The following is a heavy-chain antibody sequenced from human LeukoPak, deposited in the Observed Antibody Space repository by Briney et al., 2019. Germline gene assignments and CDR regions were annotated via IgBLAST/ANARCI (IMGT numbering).Heavy chain of an antibody. CDR2: IWYDGCNK. CDR3: ASERHSGCSYGVFDY. V-gene: IGHV3-33*01. J-gene: IGHJ4*02. CDR1: GFTFSRYG. D-gene: IGHD5-18*01. Sequence: PGRSLRLSCAASGFTFSRYGMHWVRQAPGQGLEWVAVIWYDGCNKYYADSVKGRFTISRDNSKNTLYLQMNSLRAEDTAVYYCASERHSGCSYGVFDYWGQGTLVTVSS.